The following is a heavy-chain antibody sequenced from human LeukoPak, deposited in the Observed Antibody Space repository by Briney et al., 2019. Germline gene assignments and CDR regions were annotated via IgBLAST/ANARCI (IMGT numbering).Heavy chain of an antibody. Sequence: SETLSLTCAVSGYSISSGYYWGWIRQPPGKGLEWIGSIYHSGSTYYNPSLKSRVTISVDTSKNQFSLKLSSVTAADTAVYYCARVDDYYDSSGYHDAFDIWGQGTMVTVSS. J-gene: IGHJ3*02. D-gene: IGHD3-22*01. CDR2: IYHSGST. V-gene: IGHV4-38-2*01. CDR1: GYSISSGYY. CDR3: ARVDDYYDSSGYHDAFDI.